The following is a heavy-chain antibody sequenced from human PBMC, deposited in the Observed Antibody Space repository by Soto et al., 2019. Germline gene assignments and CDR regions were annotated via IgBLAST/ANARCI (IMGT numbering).Heavy chain of an antibody. CDR2: IYYTGST. V-gene: IGHV4-59*01. Sequence: PSETLSLTCTVSGDSINNYYWSWLRQPPGKRLEWIGYIYYTGSTTYNPSLESRVAMSVDTSKKQFSLELSSVNAADTAVYYCAKYRRTEAEGFTLDYWGRGTLVTVSS. CDR1: GDSINNYY. CDR3: AKYRRTEAEGFTLDY. J-gene: IGHJ4*02. D-gene: IGHD6-13*01.